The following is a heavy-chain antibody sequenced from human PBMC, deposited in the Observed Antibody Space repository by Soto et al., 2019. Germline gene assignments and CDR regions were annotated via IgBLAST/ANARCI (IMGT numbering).Heavy chain of an antibody. J-gene: IGHJ4*02. D-gene: IGHD2-21*01. CDR3: ARDVNVWFIDY. CDR2: IWYDGSNK. Sequence: QVQLVESGGGVVQPGRSLRLSCAASGFTFSSYGMHWVRQAPGKGLEWVAVIWYDGSNKYYADSVKGRFTISRDNSKNTLYLQMNSLRAEDTAVYYCARDVNVWFIDYWGQGTLVTVSS. V-gene: IGHV3-33*01. CDR1: GFTFSSYG.